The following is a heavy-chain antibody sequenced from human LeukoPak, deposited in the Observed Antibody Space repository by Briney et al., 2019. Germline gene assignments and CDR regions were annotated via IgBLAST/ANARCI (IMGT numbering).Heavy chain of an antibody. D-gene: IGHD2-2*01. V-gene: IGHV3-23*01. J-gene: IGHJ4*02. CDR3: ANFGCSSTSCLDY. CDR2: ISGSGDST. Sequence: GGSLRLSCVASAFTFNNYAMHWVRQAPGKGLEWVSAISGSGDSTYYADSVKGRFTISRDNSKNTLYLQMNSLRAEDTAVYYCANFGCSSTSCLDYWGQGTLVTVSS. CDR1: AFTFNNYA.